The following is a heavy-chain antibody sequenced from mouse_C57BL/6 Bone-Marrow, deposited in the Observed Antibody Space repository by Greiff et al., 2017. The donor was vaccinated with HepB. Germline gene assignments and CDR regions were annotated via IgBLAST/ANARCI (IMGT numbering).Heavy chain of an antibody. CDR3: ARGDWAVAD. V-gene: IGHV1-64*01. CDR1: GYTFTSYW. J-gene: IGHJ3*01. D-gene: IGHD4-1*01. CDR2: IHPNSGST. Sequence: QVQLQQPGAELVKPGASVKLSCKASGYTFTSYWMHWVKQRPGQGLEWIGMIHPNSGSTNNNEKFKSKATLTVDKSSSTAYMQLSSLTSEDSAVYYCARGDWAVADWGQGTLVTVSA.